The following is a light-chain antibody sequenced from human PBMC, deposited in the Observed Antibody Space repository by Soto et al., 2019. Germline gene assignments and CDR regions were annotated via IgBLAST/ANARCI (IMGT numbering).Light chain of an antibody. J-gene: IGLJ2*01. CDR1: NIGSKS. CDR3: QVWGSSSDPVV. V-gene: IGLV3-21*02. Sequence: SYELTQPPSLSVAPGQTARITCGGNNIGSKSVHWYQQKPGQAPVLVVYDDIDRPSGITERFSGSNSGNTATLTISRVEVGDEADYYCQVWGSSSDPVVFGGGTKLTVL. CDR2: DDI.